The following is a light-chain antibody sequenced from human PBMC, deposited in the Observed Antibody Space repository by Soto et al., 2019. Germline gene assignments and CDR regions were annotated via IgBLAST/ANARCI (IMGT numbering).Light chain of an antibody. J-gene: IGKJ1*01. V-gene: IGKV3-20*01. CDR2: GAS. CDR1: QSVTSNY. CDR3: QQYSNSPRT. Sequence: EVVLTQSPGTLSLSPGERATLSCRASQSVTSNYLAWYQQKPGQAPRLLMYGASTRATGIPDRFSGSGSGTDFTLTISRLEPEDFAVYYCQQYSNSPRTFGQGTKVDIK.